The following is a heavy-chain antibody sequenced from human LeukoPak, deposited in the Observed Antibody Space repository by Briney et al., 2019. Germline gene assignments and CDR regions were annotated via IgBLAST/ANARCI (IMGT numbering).Heavy chain of an antibody. V-gene: IGHV4-61*01. D-gene: IGHD3-10*01. CDR2: IYYSGST. CDR1: GYSISSGYY. Sequence: SETLSLTCTVSGYSISSGYYWSWIRQPPGKGLEWIGYIYYSGSTNYNPSLKSRVTMSVDTSKNQISLKLSSVTAADTAVYYCARVSLVRGAPDYYFDYWGQGTLVTVSS. J-gene: IGHJ4*02. CDR3: ARVSLVRGAPDYYFDY.